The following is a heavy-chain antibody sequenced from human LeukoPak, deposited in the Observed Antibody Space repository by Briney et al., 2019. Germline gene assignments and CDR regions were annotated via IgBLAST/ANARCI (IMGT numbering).Heavy chain of an antibody. CDR3: ARDGPDYGDYVNFDF. CDR2: ISAYNGKT. Sequence: ASVKVSCKASGYTFTSYDINWVRQATGQGLEWMAWISAYNGKTNYAQKFQGRVTMTTDTSTSTAYMELRSLRSDDTAMYYCARDGPDYGDYVNFDFWGQGTLVTVSS. D-gene: IGHD4-17*01. J-gene: IGHJ4*02. V-gene: IGHV1-18*01. CDR1: GYTFTSYD.